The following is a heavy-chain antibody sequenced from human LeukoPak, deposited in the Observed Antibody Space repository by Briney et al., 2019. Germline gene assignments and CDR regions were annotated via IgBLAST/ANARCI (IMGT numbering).Heavy chain of an antibody. CDR2: IYHSGST. CDR3: ARAGGYYGSGSFLDY. Sequence: SETLSLTCTVSRYDINSVYYWGWIRQPPGKGLEWIGSIYHSGSTYYNASLKSRVTISMDTSRNKFSLNLNSVTAADTAVYYCARAGGYYGSGSFLDYWGQGLLVTVSS. J-gene: IGHJ4*02. V-gene: IGHV4-38-2*02. D-gene: IGHD3-10*01. CDR1: RYDINSVYY.